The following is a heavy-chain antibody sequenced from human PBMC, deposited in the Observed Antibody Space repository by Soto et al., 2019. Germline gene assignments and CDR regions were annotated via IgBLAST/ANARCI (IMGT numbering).Heavy chain of an antibody. CDR1: GFTFSSYG. V-gene: IGHV3-30*18. Sequence: QVQLVESGGGVVQPGRSLRLSCAASGFTFSSYGMHWVRQAPGKGLEWVAVISYDGSNKFYADSVKGRFTISRDNSKNTLYLRMNSLRAEDPAVYYCAKDLDYPYYFDYWGQGTLVTVSS. D-gene: IGHD5-12*01. CDR2: ISYDGSNK. CDR3: AKDLDYPYYFDY. J-gene: IGHJ4*02.